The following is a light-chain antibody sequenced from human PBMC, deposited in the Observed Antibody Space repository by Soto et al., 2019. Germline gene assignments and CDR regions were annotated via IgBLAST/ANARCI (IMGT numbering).Light chain of an antibody. V-gene: IGKV3-15*01. CDR2: AAS. CDR3: QQYNNWRT. CDR1: LSVGSS. J-gene: IGKJ1*01. Sequence: EIVMTQSPATLSVSPGESATLSCRASLSVGSSLAWFQQKPGQAPRLIIHAASTRATGIPARFSGSGFGTEFTLTIRSLQSEDFEVYYCQQYNNWRTFGQGTKVEIK.